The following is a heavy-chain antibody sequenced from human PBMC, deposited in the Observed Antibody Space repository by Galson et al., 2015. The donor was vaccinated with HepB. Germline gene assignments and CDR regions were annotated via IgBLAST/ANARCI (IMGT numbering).Heavy chain of an antibody. CDR3: ARAKEGRGYFDY. V-gene: IGHV4-4*02. Sequence: ETLSLTCAVSGDSISNDRWWSWVRQPPGAGLEWIGEAYHSGGTNYRPSLKSRVTISVEKSKNQFSLKLTSVTAADTAVYYCARAKEGRGYFDYWGQGTLVTVSS. J-gene: IGHJ4*02. D-gene: IGHD3-10*01. CDR2: AYHSGGT. CDR1: GDSISNDRW.